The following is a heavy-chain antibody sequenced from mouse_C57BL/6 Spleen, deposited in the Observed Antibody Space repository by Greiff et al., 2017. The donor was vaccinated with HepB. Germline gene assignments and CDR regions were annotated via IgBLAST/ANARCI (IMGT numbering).Heavy chain of an antibody. CDR1: GFNIKDDY. V-gene: IGHV14-4*01. CDR2: IDPENGDT. D-gene: IGHD2-1*01. CDR3: TTGGKDAMDY. Sequence: VQLQQSGAELVRPGASVKLSCTASGFNIKDDYMHWVKQRPEQGLEWIGWIDPENGDTEYASKFQGKATITADTSSNTAYLQLSSLTSEDTAVYYCTTGGKDAMDYWGQGTSVTVSS. J-gene: IGHJ4*01.